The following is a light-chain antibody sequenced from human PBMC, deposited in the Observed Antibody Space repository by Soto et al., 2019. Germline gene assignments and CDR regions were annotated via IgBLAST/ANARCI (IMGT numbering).Light chain of an antibody. CDR1: SPNIGRNT. J-gene: IGLJ1*01. Sequence: QAVLTQPPSASGTPGRAVTISCSGSSPNIGRNTAHWYRQLPGTAPQLLIYSNDLRPLGVPDRLSGSNPGTTASLAISGLQPEDEADYFCAAWDDSLNTYVFGSGTKVTVL. CDR3: AAWDDSLNTYV. CDR2: SND. V-gene: IGLV1-44*01.